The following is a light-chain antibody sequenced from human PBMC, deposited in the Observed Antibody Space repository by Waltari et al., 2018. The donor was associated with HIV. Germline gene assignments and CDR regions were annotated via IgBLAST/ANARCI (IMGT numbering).Light chain of an antibody. CDR2: SNN. CDR1: NSNIGRHT. V-gene: IGLV1-44*01. J-gene: IGLJ3*02. Sequence: QSVLTQPPSASGTPGQGVPIPCSGSNSNIGRHTVNWYRQLPGTAPKLLIYSNNQRPSGVPDRFSGSKSGTSASLAISGLQSEDEADYYCAAWDDSLSWVFGRGTKLTVL. CDR3: AAWDDSLSWV.